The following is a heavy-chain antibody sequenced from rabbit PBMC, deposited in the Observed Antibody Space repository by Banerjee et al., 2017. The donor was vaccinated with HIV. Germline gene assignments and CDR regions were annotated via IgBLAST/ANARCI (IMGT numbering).Heavy chain of an antibody. Sequence: QEQLEESGGDLVKPGASLTLTCAASGFTISSSYWICWVRQAPGKGLEWIACIVPGSSGNTYYASWAKGRFTISKTSSTTVTLQMTSLTAADTATYFCARDLAGVIGWNFDLWGQGTLVTVS. V-gene: IGHV1S45*01. CDR1: GFTISSSYW. CDR3: ARDLAGVIGWNFDL. J-gene: IGHJ4*01. D-gene: IGHD4-1*01. CDR2: IVPGSSGNT.